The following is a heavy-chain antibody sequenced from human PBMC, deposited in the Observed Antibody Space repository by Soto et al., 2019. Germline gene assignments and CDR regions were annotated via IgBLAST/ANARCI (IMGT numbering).Heavy chain of an antibody. CDR3: ARDREQWLVFDY. CDR2: IIPILGIA. D-gene: IGHD6-19*01. CDR1: GGTFSSYT. Sequence: QVPLVQSGAEVKKPGSSVKVSCKASGGTFSSYTISWVRQAPGQGLEWMGRIIPILGIANYAQKFQGRVTITADKSTSTAYMELSSLRSEDTAVYYCARDREQWLVFDYWGQGTLVTVSS. V-gene: IGHV1-69*08. J-gene: IGHJ4*02.